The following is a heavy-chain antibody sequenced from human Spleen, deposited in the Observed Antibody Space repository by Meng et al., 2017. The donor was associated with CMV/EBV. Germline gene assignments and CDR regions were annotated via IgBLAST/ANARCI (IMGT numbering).Heavy chain of an antibody. V-gene: IGHV3-30*03. CDR1: GFTFSGYG. CDR2: ISYDGSNK. Sequence: VQLLESGGDVVQPGRSLRLSCAASGFTFSGYGMHWIRQAPGKGLEWVAVISYDGSNKYYADSVKGRFTISRDNSKNTLHLQMNSLRAEDTAVYYCARENYFDTSDFDYWGQGSLVTVSS. CDR3: ARENYFDTSDFDY. D-gene: IGHD3-22*01. J-gene: IGHJ4*02.